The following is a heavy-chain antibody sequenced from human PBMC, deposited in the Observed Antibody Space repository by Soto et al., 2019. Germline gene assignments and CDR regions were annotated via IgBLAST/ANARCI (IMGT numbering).Heavy chain of an antibody. CDR3: ARDSLLLLWFGELGAFDI. CDR1: GFTLGSYS. Sequence: PGGSLRLSCAASGFTLGSYSMNWVRQAPGKGLEWVSYISSSSSTIYYADSVKGRFTISRDNAKNSLYLQMNSLRDEDTAVYYCARDSLLLLWFGELGAFDIWGQGTMVTVSS. D-gene: IGHD3-10*01. CDR2: ISSSSSTI. V-gene: IGHV3-48*02. J-gene: IGHJ3*02.